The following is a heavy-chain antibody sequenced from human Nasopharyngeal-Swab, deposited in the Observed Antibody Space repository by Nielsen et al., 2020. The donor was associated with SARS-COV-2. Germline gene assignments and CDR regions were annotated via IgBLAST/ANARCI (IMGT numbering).Heavy chain of an antibody. CDR3: AGGTGWLTDP. D-gene: IGHD3-9*01. CDR2: IKQDGSET. J-gene: IGHJ5*02. CDR1: GFTFSNYW. Sequence: GESLKISCAASGFTFSNYWMNWVRQTPGKGLEWVAIIKQDGSETYYVDSVRGRFTISRDNAKNSLSLVMTSLRADDTAVYYCAGGTGWLTDPWGQGTLVTVSS. V-gene: IGHV3-7*03.